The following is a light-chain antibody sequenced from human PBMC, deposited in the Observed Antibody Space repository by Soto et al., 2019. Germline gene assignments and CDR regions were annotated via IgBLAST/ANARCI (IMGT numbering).Light chain of an antibody. CDR1: QSISSW. CDR3: QQYENYWT. CDR2: DAS. Sequence: DIQMTQSPSTLSATAGDRVTITCRASQSISSWLAWYQQKPGKAPKLLIYDASNLESGVPSRFSGSGSGTEFTLTISNLQPDDIATYYFQQYENYWTFGQGTKVEIK. V-gene: IGKV1-5*01. J-gene: IGKJ1*01.